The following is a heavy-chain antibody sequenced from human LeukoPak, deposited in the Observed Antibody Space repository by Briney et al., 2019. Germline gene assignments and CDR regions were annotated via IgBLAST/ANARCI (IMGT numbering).Heavy chain of an antibody. J-gene: IGHJ5*02. CDR2: IIPIFGIA. CDR3: AREINTFLVVVAPGWFDP. CDR1: GGTFSSYA. Sequence: ASVKLSCKASGGTFSSYAISWVRQAPGQGLEWMGRIIPIFGIANYAQKFQGRVTITADKSTSTAYMELSSLRSEDTAVYYCAREINTFLVVVAPGWFDPWGQGTLVTVSS. V-gene: IGHV1-69*04. D-gene: IGHD2-15*01.